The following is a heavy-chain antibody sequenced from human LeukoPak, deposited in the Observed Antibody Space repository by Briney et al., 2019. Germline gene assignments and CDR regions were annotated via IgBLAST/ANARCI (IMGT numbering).Heavy chain of an antibody. D-gene: IGHD3-22*01. CDR2: IYYSGST. CDR1: GGSISSGSYF. Sequence: SETLSLTCTVSGGSISSGSYFWNWIRQPAGKGLEWIGRIYYSGSTYYNPSLKSRVTISVDTSKNQFSLKLSSVTAADTAVYYCARETLDSSGYYVDGGGWFDPWGQGTLVTVSS. J-gene: IGHJ5*02. V-gene: IGHV4-39*07. CDR3: ARETLDSSGYYVDGGGWFDP.